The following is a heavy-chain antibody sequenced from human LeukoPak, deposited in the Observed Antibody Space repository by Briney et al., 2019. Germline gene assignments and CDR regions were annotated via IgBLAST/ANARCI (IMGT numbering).Heavy chain of an antibody. D-gene: IGHD1-26*01. V-gene: IGHV4-4*08. J-gene: IGHJ6*03. CDR3: ARAKKRSGRSRNFYLDV. CDR1: GGSISSYY. CDR2: IYTSGTTT. Sequence: SETLSLTCTVSGGSISSYYWNWIRQPAGKGLEWIGHIYTSGTTTNSNPSLKSRVAISLDTSKNHFSLKLSSVTAADTAVYYCARAKKRSGRSRNFYLDVWGKGTTVTVSS.